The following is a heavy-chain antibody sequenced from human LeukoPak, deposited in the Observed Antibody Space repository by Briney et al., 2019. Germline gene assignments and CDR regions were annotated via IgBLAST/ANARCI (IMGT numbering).Heavy chain of an antibody. CDR1: GFTFSSCA. D-gene: IGHD1-1*01. V-gene: IGHV3-23*01. CDR3: AKICANSGIDY. J-gene: IGHJ4*02. CDR2: VTGTGSTT. Sequence: GGSLRLSCAASGFTFSSCAMSWVRQAPGKGLEWVSSVTGTGSTTYYADSVKGRFPISRDNSKNTLYLQMNSLRAEDTAVYYCAKICANSGIDYWRQGTLVTVSS.